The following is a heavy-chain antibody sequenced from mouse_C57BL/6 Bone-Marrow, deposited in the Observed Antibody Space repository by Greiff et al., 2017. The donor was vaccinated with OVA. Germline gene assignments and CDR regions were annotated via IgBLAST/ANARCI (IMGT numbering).Heavy chain of an antibody. V-gene: IGHV5-9-1*02. J-gene: IGHJ3*01. CDR3: TRDYYGSSPFAY. CDR2: ISSGGDYI. CDR1: GFTFSSYA. D-gene: IGHD1-1*01. Sequence: EVKLVESGAGLVKPGGSLKLSCAASGFTFSSYAMSWVRQTPEKRLEWVAYISSGGDYIYYADTVKGRFTISRDNARNTLYLQMSSLKSEDTAMYYCTRDYYGSSPFAYWGQGTLVTVSA.